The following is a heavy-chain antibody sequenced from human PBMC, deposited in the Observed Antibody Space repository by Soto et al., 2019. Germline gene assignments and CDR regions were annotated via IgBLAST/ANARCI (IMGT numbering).Heavy chain of an antibody. D-gene: IGHD2-15*01. CDR1: GDSIGINVW. J-gene: IGHJ4*02. CDR3: ARDAALPGEADRFDY. Sequence: KTSETLSLTCDVSGDSIGINVWCSCVRQPPGKGLEWIGEVYHNGLTDYNPSLRGRATMSADMSKNQFSLRVTSVTDADTAIYYCARDAALPGEADRFDYWGQGALVTVSS. CDR2: VYHNGLT. V-gene: IGHV4-4*02.